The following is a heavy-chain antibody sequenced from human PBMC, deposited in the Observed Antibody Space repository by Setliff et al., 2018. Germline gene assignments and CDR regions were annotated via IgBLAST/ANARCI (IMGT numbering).Heavy chain of an antibody. J-gene: IGHJ6*03. CDR2: IDPSGGYT. Sequence: ASVKVSCKVSRNTFTNYFVHWVRQAPGQGLEWMGIIDPSGGYTTYAQKVQDRVTMTGDTSTSTVYMELSSLRSEDTAVYYCARGLRRQLQYYYHMDVWGKGTTVTVSS. CDR3: ARGLRRQLQYYYHMDV. D-gene: IGHD2-2*01. V-gene: IGHV1-46*01. CDR1: RNTFTNYF.